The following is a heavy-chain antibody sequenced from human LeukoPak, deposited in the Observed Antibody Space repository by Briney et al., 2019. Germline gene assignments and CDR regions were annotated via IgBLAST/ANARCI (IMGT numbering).Heavy chain of an antibody. V-gene: IGHV3-30*18. D-gene: IGHD5-12*01. CDR1: GFTFSSYG. J-gene: IGHJ4*02. Sequence: GGSLRLSCAASGFTFSSYGMHWVRQAPGKGLEWVAVISYDGSNKYYADSVKGRFTTSRDNSKNTLYLQMNSLRAEDTAVYYCAKEPMRLEYYFDYWGQGTLVTVSS. CDR3: AKEPMRLEYYFDY. CDR2: ISYDGSNK.